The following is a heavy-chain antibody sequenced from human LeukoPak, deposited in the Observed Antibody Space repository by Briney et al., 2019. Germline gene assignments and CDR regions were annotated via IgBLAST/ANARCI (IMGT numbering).Heavy chain of an antibody. CDR3: ARERGYCSSTSCYTSDAFDI. J-gene: IGHJ3*02. V-gene: IGHV1-2*02. D-gene: IGHD2-2*02. CDR2: INPNSGGT. Sequence: ASVKVSCKTSGYTFTGYYMHWVRQAPGQGLEWMGWINPNSGGTNFAQKFQGRVTMTRDKSISTAYMELSSLRSGDTAVYYCARERGYCSSTSCYTSDAFDIWGQGTMVTVSS. CDR1: GYTFTGYY.